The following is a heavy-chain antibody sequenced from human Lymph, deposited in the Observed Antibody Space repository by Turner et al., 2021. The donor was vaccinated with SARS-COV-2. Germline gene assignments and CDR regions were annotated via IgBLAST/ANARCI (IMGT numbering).Heavy chain of an antibody. Sequence: EVQLLRSGGGLVQPGGSLRPSCAASGFTVSRNYVSWVRQAPGKGLEWVSGISSGGSSYYADSVKGRFTISRHNSKNTLYLQMNSLRAEDTAVYYCARDRDTAGGMDVWGQGTTVTVSS. J-gene: IGHJ6*02. V-gene: IGHV3-53*04. CDR1: GFTVSRNY. CDR3: ARDRDTAGGMDV. D-gene: IGHD5-18*01. CDR2: ISSGGSS.